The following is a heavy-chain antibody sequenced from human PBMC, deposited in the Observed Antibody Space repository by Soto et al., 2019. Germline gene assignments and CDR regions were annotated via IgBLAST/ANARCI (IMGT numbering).Heavy chain of an antibody. D-gene: IGHD6-19*01. J-gene: IGHJ4*02. V-gene: IGHV1-18*04. CDR1: GYTFANFG. Sequence: ASVKVSCKTSGYTFANFGFSWVRQAPGQGLEWMGWVSNRNGVTNYAENFRDRVTISTDTSTNTVYMELRSLRSDDTAVYFCARERLNTGWYGFDYWGQGTQVTVSS. CDR3: ARERLNTGWYGFDY. CDR2: VSNRNGVT.